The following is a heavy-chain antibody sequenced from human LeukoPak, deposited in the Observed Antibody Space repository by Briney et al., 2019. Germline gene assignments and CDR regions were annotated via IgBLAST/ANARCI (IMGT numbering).Heavy chain of an antibody. D-gene: IGHD1-1*01. J-gene: IGHJ1*01. CDR1: GFTFSSYS. Sequence: GGSLRLSCAASGFTFSSYSMNWVRQAPGKGLEWVANIKQDESEKYYVDSVKGRFTISRDNAKNSLYLQMNSLRAEDTAVYYCAREAGTNWIFGEYFPFWGQGTLVTVSA. V-gene: IGHV3-7*01. CDR3: AREAGTNWIFGEYFPF. CDR2: IKQDESEK.